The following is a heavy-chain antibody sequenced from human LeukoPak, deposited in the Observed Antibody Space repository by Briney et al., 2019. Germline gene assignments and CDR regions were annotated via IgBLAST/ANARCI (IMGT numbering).Heavy chain of an antibody. CDR1: GFTFSNYA. CDR3: AKGYMIRGGITTHFDY. J-gene: IGHJ4*02. Sequence: GGSLRLSCAASGFTFSNYAMSWVRQAPGKGLEWVSGISGSGGSTYYADSVKGRFTISRDNSKNTLYLQMNSLRAEDTAVYYCAKGYMIRGGITTHFDYWGQGTLVTVFS. V-gene: IGHV3-23*01. CDR2: ISGSGGST. D-gene: IGHD3-10*01.